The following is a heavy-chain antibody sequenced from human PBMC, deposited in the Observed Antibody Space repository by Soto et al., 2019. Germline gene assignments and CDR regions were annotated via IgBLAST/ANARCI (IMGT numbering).Heavy chain of an antibody. Sequence: QVQLVQSGADVKKPGSSVKVSCEVSGGTFSNYAFTRVRQGPGQGLEWMGGIIPIFGTANYARQFKGRVAISADKSTTTTYMELSNLTSEDTAVYYCARVAETGYTSGWYYFDYWGQGSLVTVSS. J-gene: IGHJ4*02. V-gene: IGHV1-69*14. CDR3: ARVAETGYTSGWYYFDY. CDR2: IIPIFGTA. D-gene: IGHD6-19*01. CDR1: GGTFSNYA.